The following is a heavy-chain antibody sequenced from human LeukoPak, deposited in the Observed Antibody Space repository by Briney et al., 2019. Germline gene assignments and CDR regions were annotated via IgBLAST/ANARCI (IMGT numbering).Heavy chain of an antibody. D-gene: IGHD3-22*01. CDR1: GYTFTSYT. CDR3: ARSLGGSGYYSVDI. CDR2: INTNTGNP. V-gene: IGHV7-4-1*02. J-gene: IGHJ3*02. Sequence: ASEKVSCKASGYTFTSYTMNWVRQAPGQGLEWMGWINTNTGNPTYAQGFTGRFVFSLDTSVSTAYLQISNLKAEDTAVYYCARSLGGSGYYSVDIWGQGTMVTVSS.